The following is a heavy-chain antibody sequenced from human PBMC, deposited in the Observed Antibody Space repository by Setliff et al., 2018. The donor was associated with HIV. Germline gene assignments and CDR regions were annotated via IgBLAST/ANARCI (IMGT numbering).Heavy chain of an antibody. CDR1: GYSFSNYY. CDR2: ITPNSGDT. Sequence: GASVKVSCKTSGYSFSNYYIHWVRQAPGQGLEWMGWITPNSGDTNYAQKFQGRVTMTRDTSISTAYMELSRLRSDDTAVYYCARGVRTTGFTGYYFDYWGQGTLVTVSS. D-gene: IGHD1-26*01. CDR3: ARGVRTTGFTGYYFDY. J-gene: IGHJ4*02. V-gene: IGHV1-2*02.